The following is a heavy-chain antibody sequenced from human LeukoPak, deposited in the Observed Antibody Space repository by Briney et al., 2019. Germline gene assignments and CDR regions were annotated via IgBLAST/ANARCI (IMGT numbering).Heavy chain of an antibody. CDR2: INTNTENP. J-gene: IGHJ4*02. D-gene: IGHD2-2*01. Sequence: ASVKVSCKASGYTFKNYAMNWVRQAPGQGLEWMGWINTNTENPTYAQGFTGRFVFSSDTSVSTAYLQISSLKAEDTAVYYCARDGCSSTSCSVDYWGQGTLVTVSS. V-gene: IGHV7-4-1*02. CDR1: GYTFKNYA. CDR3: ARDGCSSTSCSVDY.